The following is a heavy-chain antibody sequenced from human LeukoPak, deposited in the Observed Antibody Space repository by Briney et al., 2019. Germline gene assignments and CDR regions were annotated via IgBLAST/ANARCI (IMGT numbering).Heavy chain of an antibody. Sequence: GRSLRLSCAASGFTFSSYAMHWVRQAPGKGLEWVAVISYDGSNKYYADSVKGRFTISRDNSKNPLYLQMNSLRAEDTAVYYCARDLNYYDSSGYSLGAFDIRGQGTMVTVSS. CDR3: ARDLNYYDSSGYSLGAFDI. CDR2: ISYDGSNK. V-gene: IGHV3-30-3*01. D-gene: IGHD3-22*01. J-gene: IGHJ3*02. CDR1: GFTFSSYA.